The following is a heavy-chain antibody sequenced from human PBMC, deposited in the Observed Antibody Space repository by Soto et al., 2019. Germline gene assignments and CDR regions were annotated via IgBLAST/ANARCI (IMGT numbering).Heavy chain of an antibody. CDR2: IIPIFGTA. CDR1: GGTFSSYA. CDR3: ENIGTMVWGVDIPSCCCGMDV. D-gene: IGHD3-10*01. Sequence: QVQLVQSGAEVKKPGSSVKVSCKASGGTFSSYAISWVRQAPGQGLEWMGGIIPIFGTANYAQTFKGRVTITADESTSTAYRELSSLRSEDKAVYYCENIGTMVWGVDIPSCCCGMDVWGQGTTVTVSS. V-gene: IGHV1-69*01. J-gene: IGHJ6*02.